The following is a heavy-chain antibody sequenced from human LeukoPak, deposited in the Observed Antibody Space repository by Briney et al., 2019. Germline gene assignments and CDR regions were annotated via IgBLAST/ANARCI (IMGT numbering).Heavy chain of an antibody. V-gene: IGHV3-7*01. CDR3: ARDLPVLRYFDWLLLLDV. D-gene: IGHD3-9*01. J-gene: IGHJ6*02. CDR2: IKQDGSEK. CDR1: GFTFSSYW. Sequence: PGRSLRLSCAASGFTFSSYWMSWVRQAPGKGLEWVANIKQDGSEKYYVDSVKGRFTISRDNAKNSLYLQMNSLRAEDTAVYYCARDLPVLRYFDWLLLLDVWGQGTTVTVSS.